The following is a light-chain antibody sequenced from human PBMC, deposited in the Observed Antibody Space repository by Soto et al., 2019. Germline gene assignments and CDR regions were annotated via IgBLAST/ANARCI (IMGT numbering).Light chain of an antibody. CDR1: QSVCSRC. CDR2: GAS. CDR3: QHYGSTPWT. V-gene: IGKV3-20*01. Sequence: EIVLTQSPGTLSLSPGEGGTLSCRASQSVCSRCLAWYQQKPGQAPRLLIFGASSRATGIPDTFSGSGSGTDFTHTISRLEPEDSAVYYCQHYGSTPWTFGQGTKVEI. J-gene: IGKJ1*01.